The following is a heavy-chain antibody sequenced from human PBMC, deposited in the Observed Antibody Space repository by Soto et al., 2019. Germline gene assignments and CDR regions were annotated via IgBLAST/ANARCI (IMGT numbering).Heavy chain of an antibody. CDR3: AKDGYCSGGSCPNGGFDY. D-gene: IGHD2-15*01. CDR1: GFTFDDYA. CDR2: ISWNSGSI. V-gene: IGHV3-9*01. Sequence: SLKISCAASGFTFDDYAMHWVRQAPGKGLEWVSGISWNSGSIGYADSVKGRFTISRDNAKNSLYLQMNSLRAEDTALYYCAKDGYCSGGSCPNGGFDYWGQGTLVTVSS. J-gene: IGHJ4*02.